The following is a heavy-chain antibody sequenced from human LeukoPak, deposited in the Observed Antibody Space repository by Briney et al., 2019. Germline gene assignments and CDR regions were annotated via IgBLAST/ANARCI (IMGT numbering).Heavy chain of an antibody. D-gene: IGHD6-13*01. CDR3: ARAYSSSRSYFDY. CDR1: GGSISSSNW. Sequence: SETLSLTCAVSGGSISSSNWWSWVRQPPGKGLEWIGEIFHGGSTNYNPSLKSRVTISVDKSKNQFSLKLSSVTAADTAVYYCARAYSSSRSYFDYWGQGTLVTVSS. J-gene: IGHJ4*02. V-gene: IGHV4-4*02. CDR2: IFHGGST.